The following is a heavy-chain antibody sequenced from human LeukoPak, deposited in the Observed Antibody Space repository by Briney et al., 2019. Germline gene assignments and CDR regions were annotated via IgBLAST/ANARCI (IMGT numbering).Heavy chain of an antibody. V-gene: IGHV3-23*01. D-gene: IGHD5-18*01. Sequence: GGSLRLSCAVSGFTFSSYGTSLVRQAPGKGLEWVSAISGSGYSTYYADSVKGRFTISRDNSKNTLYLQMNSLRAEDTAVYYCAKAMLGTAMFDYWGQGTLVTVSS. J-gene: IGHJ4*02. CDR1: GFTFSSYG. CDR3: AKAMLGTAMFDY. CDR2: ISGSGYST.